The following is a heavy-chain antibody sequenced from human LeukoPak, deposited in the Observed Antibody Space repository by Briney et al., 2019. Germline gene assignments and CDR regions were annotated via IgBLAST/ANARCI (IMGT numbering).Heavy chain of an antibody. CDR1: GITLSGYS. J-gene: IGHJ5*02. CDR2: ISSSSKYI. Sequence: PGGSLRLSCAASGITLSGYSMSWVRQAPGKGLEWVSSISSSSKYIYYADSVKGRFTISRDNSKNTLYLQMNSLRAEDTAVYYCARGTVLVRDWFDPWGQGTLVTVSS. CDR3: ARGTVLVRDWFDP. D-gene: IGHD3-3*01. V-gene: IGHV3-21*01.